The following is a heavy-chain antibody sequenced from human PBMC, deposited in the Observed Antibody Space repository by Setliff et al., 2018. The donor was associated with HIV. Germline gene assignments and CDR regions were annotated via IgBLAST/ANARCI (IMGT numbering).Heavy chain of an antibody. Sequence: ASVKVSCKASGYSFTGYYMHWVRQAPGQGLEWMGWINPNSGGTQYAQKFQGRVTMTRDTSISTAYMELSRLRSDDTAVYYCARGRIAAAGTLFDYWGQGTLVTVSS. V-gene: IGHV1-2*02. CDR1: GYSFTGYY. CDR2: INPNSGGT. D-gene: IGHD6-13*01. CDR3: ARGRIAAAGTLFDY. J-gene: IGHJ4*02.